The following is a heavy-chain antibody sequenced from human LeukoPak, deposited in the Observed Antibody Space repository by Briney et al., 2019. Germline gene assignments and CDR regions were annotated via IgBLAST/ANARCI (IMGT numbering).Heavy chain of an antibody. Sequence: GGSLRLSCAASGFTFSSYNMNWVRQAPGKGLEWVSSISSSGNFLYYADSVKGRFTISRDNARNSLYLQMNSLRAEDTAVYYCARRWLRWLLRVRAFDIWGQGTMVTVSS. CDR1: GFTFSSYN. D-gene: IGHD5-24*01. CDR2: ISSSGNFL. V-gene: IGHV3-21*01. J-gene: IGHJ3*02. CDR3: ARRWLRWLLRVRAFDI.